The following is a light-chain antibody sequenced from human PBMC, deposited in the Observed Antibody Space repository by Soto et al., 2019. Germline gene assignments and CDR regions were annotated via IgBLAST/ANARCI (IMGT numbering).Light chain of an antibody. CDR2: DAS. J-gene: IGKJ2*01. CDR1: QSISTL. Sequence: DIQMTQSPSTLSASVGDRVTITCRASQSISTLLAWYQQKPGKAPKLLIYDASSLENGDPARFSGSGSGTVFTLSISSLQSDDFATYYCQQYKSPPYTVGQGTRLEIK. V-gene: IGKV1-5*01. CDR3: QQYKSPPYT.